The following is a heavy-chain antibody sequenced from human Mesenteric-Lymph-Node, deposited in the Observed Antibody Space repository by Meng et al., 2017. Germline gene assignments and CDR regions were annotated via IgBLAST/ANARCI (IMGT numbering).Heavy chain of an antibody. V-gene: IGHV3-48*04. J-gene: IGHJ2*01. Sequence: GESLKISCAASGFTFSSYGMHWVRQAPGKGLEWVSYISSSGSTIYYADSVKGRFTISRDNAKNSLYLQMNSLRAEDTAVYYCAATTYSSGWYWAKGRYFDLWGRGTLVTVSS. CDR3: AATTYSSGWYWAKGRYFDL. CDR1: GFTFSSYG. CDR2: ISSSGSTI. D-gene: IGHD6-19*01.